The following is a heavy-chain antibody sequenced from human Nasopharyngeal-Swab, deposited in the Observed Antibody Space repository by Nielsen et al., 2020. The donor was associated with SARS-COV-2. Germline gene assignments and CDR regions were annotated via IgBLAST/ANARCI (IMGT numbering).Heavy chain of an antibody. CDR3: TTDGFTIFGVVIVDDY. V-gene: IGHV3-73*01. Sequence: GESLKISCAASGFTFSGSAMHWVRQASGKGLEWVGRIRSKANSYATAYAASVKGRFTISRDDSKNTAYLQMNSLKTEDTAVYYCTTDGFTIFGVVIVDDYWGQGTLVTVSS. CDR2: IRSKANSYAT. D-gene: IGHD3-3*01. J-gene: IGHJ4*02. CDR1: GFTFSGSA.